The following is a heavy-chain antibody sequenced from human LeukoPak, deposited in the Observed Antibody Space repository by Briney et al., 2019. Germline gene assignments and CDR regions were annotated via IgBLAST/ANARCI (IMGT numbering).Heavy chain of an antibody. Sequence: GGSLRLSCAASGFTFSSYGMHWVRQAPGKGLEWVAVIWYDGSNKYYVDSVQGRFTISRDNSKNTLYLQMSSLRAEDTAVYYCARVDYDDSSGYYFPDAFDIWGQGTMVTVSS. CDR2: IWYDGSNK. J-gene: IGHJ3*02. V-gene: IGHV3-33*01. D-gene: IGHD3-22*01. CDR3: ARVDYDDSSGYYFPDAFDI. CDR1: GFTFSSYG.